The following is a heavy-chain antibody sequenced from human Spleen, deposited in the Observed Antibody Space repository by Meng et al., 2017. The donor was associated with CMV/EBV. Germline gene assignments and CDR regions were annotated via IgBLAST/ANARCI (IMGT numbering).Heavy chain of an antibody. CDR1: GFTFSAYW. D-gene: IGHD6-13*01. CDR3: AKDRAAAGNPGDY. V-gene: IGHV3-74*01. J-gene: IGHJ4*02. CDR2: VNSDGRSA. Sequence: GGSLRLSCAASGFTFSAYWMYWVRQAPGKGLVWVSRVNSDGRSAKYADSVRGRFTISRDNAKSTLYLQLNSLRAEDTAFYYCAKDRAAAGNPGDYWGQGTLVTVSS.